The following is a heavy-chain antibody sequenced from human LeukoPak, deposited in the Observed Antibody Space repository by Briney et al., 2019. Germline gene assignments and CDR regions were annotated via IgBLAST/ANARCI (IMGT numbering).Heavy chain of an antibody. J-gene: IGHJ4*02. D-gene: IGHD3-10*01. CDR1: GFTFSSYA. V-gene: IGHV3-23*01. Sequence: GGSLRLSCTTSGFTFSSYAMSWVRQAPGKGLDWVSLISGSVGSTYYADSARGRFTISRDNSKNTLYLQMDSLRDEDTAIYYCAKDVRVGKYYGSGTYFDYWGQGTLVTVSS. CDR3: AKDVRVGKYYGSGTYFDY. CDR2: ISGSVGST.